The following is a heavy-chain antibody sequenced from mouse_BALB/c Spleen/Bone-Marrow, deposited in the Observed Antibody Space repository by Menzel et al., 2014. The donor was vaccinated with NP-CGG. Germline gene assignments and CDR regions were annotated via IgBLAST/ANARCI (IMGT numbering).Heavy chain of an antibody. Sequence: VQLQQSGAELGMPGASVKMSCKASGYTFTDNWMYGVKQRPGQGLEWIGAIDTSDSYTNFNQKFMGKASLTVDASSSTAYMQVSSLTSDDSAVYYCARGGHDFSLDYWGQGTSVTVSS. CDR1: GYTFTDNW. D-gene: IGHD2-4*01. CDR3: ARGGHDFSLDY. J-gene: IGHJ4*01. V-gene: IGHV1-69*01. CDR2: IDTSDSYT.